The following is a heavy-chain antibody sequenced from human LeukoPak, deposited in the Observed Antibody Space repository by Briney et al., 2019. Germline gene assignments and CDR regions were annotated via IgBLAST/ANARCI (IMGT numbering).Heavy chain of an antibody. Sequence: PGGSLRLSCAASGFTFSSYSMNWVRQAPGKGLEWVSSISSSSSYIYYADSVKGRFTISRDNAKTSLYLQMNSPRAEDTAVYYCARGGNYDSSGYAGYWGQGTLVTVSS. J-gene: IGHJ4*02. V-gene: IGHV3-21*01. CDR2: ISSSSSYI. CDR1: GFTFSSYS. D-gene: IGHD3-22*01. CDR3: ARGGNYDSSGYAGY.